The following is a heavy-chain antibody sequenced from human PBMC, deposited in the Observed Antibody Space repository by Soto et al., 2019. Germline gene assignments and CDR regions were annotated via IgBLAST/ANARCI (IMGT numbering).Heavy chain of an antibody. CDR2: FDPEDGEK. J-gene: IGHJ5*02. CDR3: PTVGYYDFCSGYSEWFDP. CDR1: RCTRTELS. V-gene: IGHV1-24*01. D-gene: IGHD3-3*01. Sequence: GALLKDSLNDTRCTRTELSMXGVRQGPGKGREWMGGFDPEDGEKIYAQKFQRRLTMTEETSTHTAYMELSSLRSEETAVYHRPTVGYYDFCSGYSEWFDPWGQGTLLPDSS.